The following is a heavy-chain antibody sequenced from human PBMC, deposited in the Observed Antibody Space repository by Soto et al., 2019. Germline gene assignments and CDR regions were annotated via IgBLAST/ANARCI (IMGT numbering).Heavy chain of an antibody. J-gene: IGHJ5*02. Sequence: HSDSLSLGCTLSRDCICISYCGWIRKPTGEGLEWIGDIYYTGNTNDNPSLKSRVTITIDTSKNQFSLKLRSVTTADTAVYFCARRGYSQRFLDWFDPWGQGTLVTVSS. CDR2: IYYTGNT. V-gene: IGHV4-59*07. CDR1: RDCICISY. CDR3: ARRGYSQRFLDWFDP. D-gene: IGHD5-18*01.